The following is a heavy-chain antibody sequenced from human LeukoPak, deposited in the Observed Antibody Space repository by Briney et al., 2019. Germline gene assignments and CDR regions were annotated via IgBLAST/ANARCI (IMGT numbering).Heavy chain of an antibody. Sequence: SETLSLNCTVSGGFISSYDWSWIRQPPGKGLEWTGYIYYSGSTNYNPSLKSRVTISVDTSKNQFSLKLSSVTAADTAVYYCARIRFGDSDAFDIWGQGTMVTVSS. CDR1: GGFISSYD. J-gene: IGHJ3*02. CDR3: ARIRFGDSDAFDI. V-gene: IGHV4-59*08. D-gene: IGHD2-21*02. CDR2: IYYSGST.